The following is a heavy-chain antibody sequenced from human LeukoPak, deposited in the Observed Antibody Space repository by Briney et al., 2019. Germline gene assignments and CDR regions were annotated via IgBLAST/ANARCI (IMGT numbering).Heavy chain of an antibody. D-gene: IGHD6-19*01. J-gene: IGHJ1*01. V-gene: IGHV1-2*02. CDR2: INPNSGGT. CDR1: GYTFTGYY. Sequence: GASVKVSCKASGYTFTGYYMHWVRQAPGQGLEWMGWINPNSGGTNYAQKFQGRVTMTRDTSISTAYMELSRLRSDDTAVYYCARDWAGGSIAVAGSSPPVYFQHWGQGTLVTVSS. CDR3: ARDWAGGSIAVAGSSPPVYFQH.